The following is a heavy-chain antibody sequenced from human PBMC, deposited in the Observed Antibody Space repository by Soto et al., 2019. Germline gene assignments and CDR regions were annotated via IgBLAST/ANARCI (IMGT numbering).Heavy chain of an antibody. CDR1: GGTFSSYA. Sequence: GASVKVSCKASGGTFSSYAISWVRQAPGQGLEWMGGIIPIFGTANYAQKFQGRVTITADESTSTAYMELSSLRSEDTAVYYCASDYGGYSYGTLDYWGQGTLVTVSS. V-gene: IGHV1-69*13. J-gene: IGHJ4*02. CDR3: ASDYGGYSYGTLDY. CDR2: IIPIFGTA. D-gene: IGHD5-18*01.